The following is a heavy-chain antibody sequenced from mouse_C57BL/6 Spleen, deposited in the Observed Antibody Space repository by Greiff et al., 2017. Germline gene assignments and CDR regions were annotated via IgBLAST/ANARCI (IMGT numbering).Heavy chain of an antibody. CDR3: TRAHTISPRRDYAMDY. CDR1: GYTFTSYW. D-gene: IGHD2-12*01. CDR2: IYPGNSDT. V-gene: IGHV1-5*01. Sequence: DVQLQESGTVLARPGASVKMSCKTSGYTFTSYWMHWVKQRPGQGLEWIGAIYPGNSDTSYNQKFKGKAKLTAVTSASTAYMELSSLTNEDSAVYYCTRAHTISPRRDYAMDYWGQGTSVTVSS. J-gene: IGHJ4*01.